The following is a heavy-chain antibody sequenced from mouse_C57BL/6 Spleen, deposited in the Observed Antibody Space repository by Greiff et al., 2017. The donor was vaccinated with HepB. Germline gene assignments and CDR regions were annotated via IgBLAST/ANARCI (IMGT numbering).Heavy chain of an antibody. Sequence: EVKLQESGAELVRPGASVKLSCTASGFNIKDYYMHWVKQRPEQGLEWIGRIDPEDGDTEYAPKFQGKATMTADTSSNTAYLQLSSLTSEDTAVYYCTTWVYGSSSFAYWGQGTLVTVSA. V-gene: IGHV14-1*01. D-gene: IGHD1-1*01. CDR3: TTWVYGSSSFAY. J-gene: IGHJ3*01. CDR1: GFNIKDYY. CDR2: IDPEDGDT.